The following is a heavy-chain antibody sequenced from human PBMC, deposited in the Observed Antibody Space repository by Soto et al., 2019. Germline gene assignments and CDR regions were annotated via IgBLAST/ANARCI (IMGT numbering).Heavy chain of an antibody. V-gene: IGHV3-21*01. CDR1: GFIFSNYN. CDR3: ARDGGAMALNFDY. CDR2: ISSSSNYI. Sequence: GGSLRLSCAASGFIFSNYNMNWVRQAPGKGLEWVSSISSSSNYIYYADSMKGRFTISRDNTKNSLFLQMNSLRADDTAVYYCARDGGAMALNFDYWGQGTLVTVSS. J-gene: IGHJ4*02. D-gene: IGHD5-18*01.